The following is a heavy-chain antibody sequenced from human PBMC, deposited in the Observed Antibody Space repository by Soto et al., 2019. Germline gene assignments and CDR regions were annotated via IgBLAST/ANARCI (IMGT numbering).Heavy chain of an antibody. J-gene: IGHJ5*02. CDR1: GFSLSTSGMC. CDR3: ARIGSILKGYNWFDP. CDR2: IDWDDDK. V-gene: IGHV2-70*01. Sequence: LVNPTQTLTLTCTFSGFSLSTSGMCVSWIRQPPGKALEWLALIDWDDDKYYSTSLKTRLTISKDTSKNQVVLTMTNMDPVDTATYYCARIGSILKGYNWFDPWGQGTLVTVSS. D-gene: IGHD2-15*01.